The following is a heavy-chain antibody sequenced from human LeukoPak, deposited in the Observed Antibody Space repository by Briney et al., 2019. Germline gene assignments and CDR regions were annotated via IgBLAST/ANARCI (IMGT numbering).Heavy chain of an antibody. CDR1: GYTFTSYA. V-gene: IGHV7-4-1*02. Sequence: ASVKVSCKASGYTFTSYAMNWVRQAPGQGLEWMGWINTNTGNPTYAQGFTGRFVFSLDTSVSTAYLQISSLKAEDTAVYYCVRAPRAISPYYYYGMDVWGQGTTVTVSS. J-gene: IGHJ6*02. CDR2: INTNTGNP. D-gene: IGHD2-2*01. CDR3: VRAPRAISPYYYYGMDV.